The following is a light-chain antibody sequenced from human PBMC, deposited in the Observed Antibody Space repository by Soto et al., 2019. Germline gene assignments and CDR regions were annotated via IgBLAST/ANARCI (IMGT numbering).Light chain of an antibody. V-gene: IGLV2-11*01. Sequence: QSALTQPSSVSGSPGQSVTISCIGTSSDVGGYNYVSWYQQHPGKAPKFMIYDVSKRPSGVPDRFSGSKSGNTASLTISGLQAEDEADYYCCSYAGSFYVFGTGTKLTVL. CDR1: SSDVGGYNY. CDR3: CSYAGSFYV. J-gene: IGLJ1*01. CDR2: DVS.